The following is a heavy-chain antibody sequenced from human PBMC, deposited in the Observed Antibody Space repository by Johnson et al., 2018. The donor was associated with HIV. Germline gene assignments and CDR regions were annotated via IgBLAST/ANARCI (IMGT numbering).Heavy chain of an antibody. CDR1: GFTFINAW. J-gene: IGHJ3*02. V-gene: IGHV3-15*01. CDR3: ATDQVGRIYGGKSHI. D-gene: IGHD3-16*01. Sequence: EVQLLESGGGFVKPGGSLRLSCAASGFTFINAWMSWVRQAPGKGLEWVGRIYSKTDGGPRDYAAPVTGRFTISRDDSKNMVFLQMNSLKTEDTAVYYGATDQVGRIYGGKSHIWGQGTMVTVSS. CDR2: IYSKTDGGPR.